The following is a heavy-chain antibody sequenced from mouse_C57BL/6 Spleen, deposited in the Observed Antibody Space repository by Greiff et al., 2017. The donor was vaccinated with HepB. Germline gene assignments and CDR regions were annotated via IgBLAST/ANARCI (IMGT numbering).Heavy chain of an antibody. J-gene: IGHJ1*03. D-gene: IGHD2-4*01. Sequence: VQLQQPGAELVKPGASVKLSCKASGYTFTSYWMQWVKQRPGQGLEWIGEIDPSDSYTNYNQKFKGKATLTVDTSSSTAYMQLSSLTSEDSAVYYCARRSTMIPSSYWYFDVWGTGTTVTVSS. V-gene: IGHV1-50*01. CDR1: GYTFTSYW. CDR2: IDPSDSYT. CDR3: ARRSTMIPSSYWYFDV.